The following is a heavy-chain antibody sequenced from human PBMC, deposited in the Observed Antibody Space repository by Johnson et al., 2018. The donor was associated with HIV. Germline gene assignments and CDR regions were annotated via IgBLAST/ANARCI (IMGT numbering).Heavy chain of an antibody. D-gene: IGHD3-10*01. CDR3: TTDLIRRYYGSGLRDAFDI. CDR2: IRYDGSNE. V-gene: IGHV3-30*02. CDR1: GFAFSNYG. J-gene: IGHJ3*02. Sequence: QVQLVESGGGVVQPGGSLRLSCAASGFAFSNYGLHWVRQSPGRGLEWVAFIRYDGSNEYYADSVKGRFTISRDNSKNTLYLQMNSLRAEDTAVYYCTTDLIRRYYGSGLRDAFDIWGQGTMVTVSS.